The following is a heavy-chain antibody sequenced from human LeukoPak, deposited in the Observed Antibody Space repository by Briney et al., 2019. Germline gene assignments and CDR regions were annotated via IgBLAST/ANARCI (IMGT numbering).Heavy chain of an antibody. CDR3: AKGSYYDSSGSFYFDY. Sequence: GGSLRLSCAASGFTFSSYAMSWVRQAPGKGLEWVSGISGSGDNTYYADSAKGRFTISRDNSKNTLYVQVNSLGTEDTAAYYCAKGSYYDSSGSFYFDYWGQGTRVTVSS. V-gene: IGHV3-23*01. CDR2: ISGSGDNT. D-gene: IGHD3-22*01. CDR1: GFTFSSYA. J-gene: IGHJ4*02.